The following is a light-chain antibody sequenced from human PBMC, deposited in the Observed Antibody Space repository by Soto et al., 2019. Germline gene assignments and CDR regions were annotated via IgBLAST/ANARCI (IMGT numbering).Light chain of an antibody. J-gene: IGKJ1*01. CDR1: QTININY. Sequence: EIVLTQSPGTLSLSPGEEATLSCRASQTININYLAWYQQKPGQAPRLLMYATSSRATGIPDRFSGSGSGTDFTLTISRLEPEDFAMYYCQQYDTSPRTFGQGTTVEI. V-gene: IGKV3-20*01. CDR3: QQYDTSPRT. CDR2: ATS.